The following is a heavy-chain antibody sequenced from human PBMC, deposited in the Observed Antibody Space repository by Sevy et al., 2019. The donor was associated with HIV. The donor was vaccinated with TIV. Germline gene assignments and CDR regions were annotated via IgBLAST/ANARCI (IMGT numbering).Heavy chain of an antibody. CDR2: IYYSGST. CDR1: GGSVSSGSYY. CDR3: ASSKGHCSGGSCAHYAFDI. J-gene: IGHJ3*02. Sequence: SETLSLTCTVSGGSVSSGSYYWSWIRQPPGKGLEWIGYIYYSGSTNYNPSLKSRVTISVDTSKNQFSLKLSSVTAADTAVYYCASSKGHCSGGSCAHYAFDIWGQGTMVTVSS. D-gene: IGHD2-15*01. V-gene: IGHV4-61*01.